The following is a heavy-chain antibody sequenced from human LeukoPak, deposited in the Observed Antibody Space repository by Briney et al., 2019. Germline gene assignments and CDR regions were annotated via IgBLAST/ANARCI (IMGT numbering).Heavy chain of an antibody. D-gene: IGHD3-22*01. V-gene: IGHV1-69*02. CDR1: GGTFTTYS. Sequence: SVKVSCKASGGTFTTYSITWVRQAPGQGLEWMGRISPILGVNYYTQKFQGRVTISADKSMITAYMDLSNVTSEDTAVYYCAAVYDGAAGYFDLWGRGTLITVSS. J-gene: IGHJ2*01. CDR3: AAVYDGAAGYFDL. CDR2: ISPILGVN.